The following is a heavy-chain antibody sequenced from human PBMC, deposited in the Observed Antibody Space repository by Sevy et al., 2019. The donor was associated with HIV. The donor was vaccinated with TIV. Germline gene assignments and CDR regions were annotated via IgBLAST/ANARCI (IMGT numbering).Heavy chain of an antibody. CDR2: MYYSGDT. CDR3: ARARDILNDHYLPYSDY. CDR1: GASISSYY. Sequence: SETLSLTCTVSGASISSYYWSWIRQPPGKGLEWIGHMYYSGDTNYNPSLKSRVSISIDTSKSQLSLKVISMTAADTAVYYCARARDILNDHYLPYSDYWGQGVLVTVSS. V-gene: IGHV4-59*01. J-gene: IGHJ4*02. D-gene: IGHD3-9*01.